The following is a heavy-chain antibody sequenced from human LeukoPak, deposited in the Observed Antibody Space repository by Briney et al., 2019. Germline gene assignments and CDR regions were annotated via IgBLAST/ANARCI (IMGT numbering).Heavy chain of an antibody. V-gene: IGHV3-15*01. D-gene: IGHD3/OR15-3a*01. CDR2: IKNMTHGGTT. J-gene: IGHJ4*02. CDR1: GFTFSNAW. Sequence: GGSLRLSCAASGFTFSNAWMNWVRQAPGKGLEWVGRIKNMTHGGTTDYAAPVRGRFTISRDDSKNTLYLQMNSLKIEDTAVYYCARGGYDFWSGYYAPDYWGQGTRVTVSS. CDR3: ARGGYDFWSGYYAPDY.